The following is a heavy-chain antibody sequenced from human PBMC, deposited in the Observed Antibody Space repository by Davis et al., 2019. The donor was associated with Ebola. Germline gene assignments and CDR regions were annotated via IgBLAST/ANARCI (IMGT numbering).Heavy chain of an antibody. CDR2: ITGSGGST. V-gene: IGHV3-23*01. J-gene: IGHJ4*02. CDR1: GFTFSNYA. Sequence: PGGSLRLSCVASGFTFSNYAMSWVRQAPGKGLEWVSTITGSGGSTYYADSVKGRFTIPRDNSKNTLFLQMSTLRVEDTAVYYCANQWELVAYFDYWGQGTLVTVSS. CDR3: ANQWELVAYFDY. D-gene: IGHD1-26*01.